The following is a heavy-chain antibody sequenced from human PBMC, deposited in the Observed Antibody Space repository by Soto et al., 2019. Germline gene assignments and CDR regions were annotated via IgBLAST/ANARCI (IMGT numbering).Heavy chain of an antibody. D-gene: IGHD3-9*01. Sequence: QVQLVQSGAEVKKPGASVKVSCKASGYTFTSYDINWVRQATGQGLEWMGWMNPNSGNTGYAQKFQGRVTMTRNTSISTAYMELSSLRSEDTAVYYCARPSGVGYFGWLTVNWFDPWGQGTLVTVSS. CDR3: ARPSGVGYFGWLTVNWFDP. CDR1: GYTFTSYD. CDR2: MNPNSGNT. J-gene: IGHJ5*02. V-gene: IGHV1-8*01.